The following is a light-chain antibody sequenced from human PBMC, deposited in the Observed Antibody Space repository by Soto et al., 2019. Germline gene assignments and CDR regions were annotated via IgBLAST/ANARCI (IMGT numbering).Light chain of an antibody. J-gene: IGLJ1*01. V-gene: IGLV2-23*01. CDR1: SSDVGSYNL. CDR2: EGS. CDR3: CSYAGSRTFV. Sequence: QSALALPASVSGSPGQSITISCTGTSSDVGSYNLVSWYQQHPGKAPKLMIYEGSKRPSGVSNRFSGSKSGNTASLTISGLQAEDEADYYCCSYAGSRTFVFGTGTKVTVL.